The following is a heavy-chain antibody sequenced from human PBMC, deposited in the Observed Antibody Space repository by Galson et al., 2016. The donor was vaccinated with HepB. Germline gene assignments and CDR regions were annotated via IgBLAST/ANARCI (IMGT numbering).Heavy chain of an antibody. CDR2: INQDANEK. Sequence: SLRLSCAASGFTFTNYWMSWVRQAPGKGLEWVAQINQDANEKYYVDSVKGRFTISRDNAKNSLYLQMNSLRAEDTAVYYCARDATRGGGFDYWAQGTLVIVSS. CDR3: ARDATRGGGFDY. D-gene: IGHD3-16*01. J-gene: IGHJ4*02. V-gene: IGHV3-7*01. CDR1: GFTFTNYW.